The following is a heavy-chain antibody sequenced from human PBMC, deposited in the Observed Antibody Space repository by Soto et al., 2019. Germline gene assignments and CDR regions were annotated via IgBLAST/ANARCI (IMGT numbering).Heavy chain of an antibody. CDR2: ISGSGGST. V-gene: IGHV3-23*01. CDR1: GFTFSSYA. D-gene: IGHD6-13*01. Sequence: GGSLRLSCAASGFTFSSYAMSWVRQAPGKGLEWVSAISGSGGSTYYADSVKGRFTISRDNSKNTLYLQMNSLRAEDTAVYYCAKDEGSSSWYVDLYYYYYGMDVWGQGTTVTVSS. CDR3: AKDEGSSSWYVDLYYYYYGMDV. J-gene: IGHJ6*02.